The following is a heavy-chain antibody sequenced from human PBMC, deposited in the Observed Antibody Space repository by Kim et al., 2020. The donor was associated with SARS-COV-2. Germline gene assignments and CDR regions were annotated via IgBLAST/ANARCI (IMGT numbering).Heavy chain of an antibody. V-gene: IGHV3-33*01. Sequence: GGSLRLSCAASGFTFSSYGMHWVRQAPGKGLEWVAVIWYDGSNKYYADSVKGRFTISRDNSKNTLYLQMNSLRAEDTAVYYCARDGAMGRGVIIKCYGMDVWGQGTTVTVSS. CDR3: ARDGAMGRGVIIKCYGMDV. D-gene: IGHD3-10*01. J-gene: IGHJ6*02. CDR2: IWYDGSNK. CDR1: GFTFSSYG.